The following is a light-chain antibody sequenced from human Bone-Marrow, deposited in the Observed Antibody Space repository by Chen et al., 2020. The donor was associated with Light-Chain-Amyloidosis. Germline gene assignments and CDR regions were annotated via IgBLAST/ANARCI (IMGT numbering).Light chain of an antibody. CDR3: QQRFSTARA. V-gene: IGKV1-39*01. Sequence: DIQLTQSPSSLSASVGDRVTITCRASQSIVNFLNWYQQKPGKPPTLFIYTAANLQSGVPSRFRGSGSMTDFTVTISRLHPDDCETYYCQQRFSTARAVGPGTELKF. CDR1: QSIVNF. J-gene: IGKJ2*01. CDR2: TAA.